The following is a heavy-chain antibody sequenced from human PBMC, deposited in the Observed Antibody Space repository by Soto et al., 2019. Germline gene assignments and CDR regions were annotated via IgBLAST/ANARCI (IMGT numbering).Heavy chain of an antibody. J-gene: IGHJ5*02. Sequence: QLQLQESGPGLVKPSETLSLTCTVSGGSISSSSYYWGWIRQPPGKGLEWIGSIYYSGSTYYNPSLKSRVTISVATSKTQCSLKLSSVTATDTAVYYCARAYQLLRYNWFDPWGQGTLVTVSS. CDR1: GGSISSSSYY. CDR2: IYYSGST. V-gene: IGHV4-39*01. D-gene: IGHD2-2*01. CDR3: ARAYQLLRYNWFDP.